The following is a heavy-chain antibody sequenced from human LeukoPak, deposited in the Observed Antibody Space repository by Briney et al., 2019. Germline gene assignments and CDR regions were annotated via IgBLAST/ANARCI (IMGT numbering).Heavy chain of an antibody. CDR2: INHSGST. J-gene: IGHJ6*02. Sequence: PSETLSLTCTVSGGSISSSSYYWGWIRQPPGKGLEWIGEINHSGSTNYNPSLKSRVTISVDTSKNQFSLKLSSVTAADTAVYYCARGSLLRFLEYYYYYYGMDVWGQGTTVTVSS. CDR1: GGSISSSSYY. V-gene: IGHV4-39*07. D-gene: IGHD3-3*01. CDR3: ARGSLLRFLEYYYYYYGMDV.